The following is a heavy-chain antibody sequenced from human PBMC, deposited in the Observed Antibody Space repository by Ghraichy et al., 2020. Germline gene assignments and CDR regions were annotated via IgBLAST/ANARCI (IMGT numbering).Heavy chain of an antibody. CDR2: INTNTGNP. J-gene: IGHJ6*02. V-gene: IGHV7-4-1*02. CDR1: GYTFTSYA. Sequence: ASVKVSCKASGYTFTSYAMNWVRQAPGQGLEWMGWINTNTGNPTYAQGFTGRFVFSLDTSVSTAYLQISSLKAEDTAVYYCATPSGRYSSSWSPAHYYYYGMDVWGQGTTVTVSS. CDR3: ATPSGRYSSSWSPAHYYYYGMDV. D-gene: IGHD6-13*01.